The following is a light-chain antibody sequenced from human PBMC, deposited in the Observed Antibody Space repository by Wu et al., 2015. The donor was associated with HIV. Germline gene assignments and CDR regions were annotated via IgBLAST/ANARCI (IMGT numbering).Light chain of an antibody. CDR2: GVS. CDR3: QHYDPSSPWT. J-gene: IGKJ1*01. Sequence: EIVLTPSLGTLPLSPGERATLSCRASQSISVNYLAWYQQKPGRAPRLLIFGVSNRATGIPARFSGSGSGTDFTLTISRLEPEDFAVYYCQHYDPSSPWTFGPGTRVEIK. V-gene: IGKV3-20*01. CDR1: QSISVNY.